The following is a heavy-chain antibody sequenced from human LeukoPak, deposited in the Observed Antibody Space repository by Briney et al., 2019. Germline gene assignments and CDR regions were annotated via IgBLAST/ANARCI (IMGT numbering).Heavy chain of an antibody. V-gene: IGHV1-18*01. J-gene: IGHJ6*03. D-gene: IGHD5-12*01. CDR2: ISAYNGDT. Sequence: ASVKVSCKASGYTFTIYGISWVRQAPGQGLEWMGWISAYNGDTNYAQKLQGRVTITRNTSISTAYMELSSLRSEDTAVYYSARGPQVGQWLPYYYYYYMDVWGKGTTVTVSS. CDR3: ARGPQVGQWLPYYYYYYMDV. CDR1: GYTFTIYG.